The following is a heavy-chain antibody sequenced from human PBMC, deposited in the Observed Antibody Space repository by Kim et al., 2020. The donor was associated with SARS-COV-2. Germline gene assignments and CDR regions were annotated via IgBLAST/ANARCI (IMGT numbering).Heavy chain of an antibody. V-gene: IGHV3-15*01. D-gene: IGHD4-17*01. Sequence: GGSLRLSCAASGFTFSNAWMSWVRQAPGKGLEWVGRIKSKTDGGTTDYAAPVKGRFTISRDDSTNTLYLQMNSLKTEDTAVYYCTTGGLRSDYGAFDIWGQGTMVTVSS. CDR2: IKSKTDGGTT. CDR3: TTGGLRSDYGAFDI. J-gene: IGHJ3*02. CDR1: GFTFSNAW.